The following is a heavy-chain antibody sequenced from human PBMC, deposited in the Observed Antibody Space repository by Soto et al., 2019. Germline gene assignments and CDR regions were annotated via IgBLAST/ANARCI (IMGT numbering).Heavy chain of an antibody. V-gene: IGHV4-59*01. D-gene: IGHD3-9*01. CDR2: IYYSGST. CDR1: GGSISSYY. CDR3: ARNDYFFDY. J-gene: IGHJ4*02. Sequence: PSETLSLTCTVSGGSISSYYWSWIRQPPGKGLEWIGYIYYSGSTNYNPSLKSRVTISVDTPKNQFSLKLSSVTAADTAVYYCARNDYFFDYGGRGTWVTASS.